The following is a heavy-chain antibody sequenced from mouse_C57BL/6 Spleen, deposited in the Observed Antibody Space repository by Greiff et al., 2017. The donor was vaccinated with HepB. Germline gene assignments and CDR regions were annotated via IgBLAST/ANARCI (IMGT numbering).Heavy chain of an antibody. CDR2: ISDGGSYT. V-gene: IGHV5-4*01. CDR1: GFTFSSYA. CDR3: ARDHHLHDYDSAGWFAY. Sequence: EVKVVESGGGLVKPGGSLKLSCAASGFTFSSYAMSWVRQTPEKRLEWVATISDGGSYTYYPDNVKGRFAISRDNAKNNLYLQMSHLTSEDTAMYYCARDHHLHDYDSAGWFAYWGQGTLVTVSA. D-gene: IGHD1-1*01. J-gene: IGHJ3*01.